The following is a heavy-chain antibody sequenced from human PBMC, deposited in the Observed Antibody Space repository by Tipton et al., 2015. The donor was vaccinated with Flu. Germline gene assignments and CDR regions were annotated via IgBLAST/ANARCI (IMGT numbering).Heavy chain of an antibody. CDR2: INTSGST. Sequence: TLSLTCTVSGGSISSGSYYWNWIRQAAGKGLEWIGRINTSGSTNYNPSLKSRVTISIDTSTNQISLELTSVTAADTALYYCARGNYDPLTGYYAGGFYYFDYWGQGTLVTVSS. J-gene: IGHJ4*02. CDR1: GGSISSGSYY. V-gene: IGHV4-61*02. CDR3: ARGNYDPLTGYYAGGFYYFDY. D-gene: IGHD3-9*01.